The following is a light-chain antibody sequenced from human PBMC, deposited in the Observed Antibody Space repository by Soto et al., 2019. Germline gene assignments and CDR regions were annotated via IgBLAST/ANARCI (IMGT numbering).Light chain of an antibody. CDR1: QSISRD. J-gene: IGKJ1*01. CDR2: GVS. CDR3: QQYDTYSRT. Sequence: DSQMTQSPFSLSASVGDRVTITCRASQSISRDLNWYQQKPGKAPKLLMYGVSSLERGVPSRFRGSGSGTEFTLTISSLQPDDFATYYCQQYDTYSRTFGQGTKVDIK. V-gene: IGKV1-5*01.